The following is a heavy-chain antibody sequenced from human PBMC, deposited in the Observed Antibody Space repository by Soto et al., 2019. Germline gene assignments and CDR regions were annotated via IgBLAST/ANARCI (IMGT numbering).Heavy chain of an antibody. D-gene: IGHD3-10*01. Sequence: EVRLEEAGGGFVQPGGYLRVSCSGSGFIFSSFWMHWVRPGQGKGLEWVSRINGDGASLAYADSVKGRFSISRDNVKNTLHLQMNSLGADDTAVYFCAREGSLGLDVWGRGTTVTVSS. CDR2: INGDGASL. CDR1: GFIFSSFW. V-gene: IGHV3-74*03. J-gene: IGHJ6*02. CDR3: AREGSLGLDV.